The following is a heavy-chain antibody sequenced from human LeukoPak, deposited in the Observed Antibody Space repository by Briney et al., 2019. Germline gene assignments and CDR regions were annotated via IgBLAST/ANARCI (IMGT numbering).Heavy chain of an antibody. V-gene: IGHV3-23*01. CDR2: IYENGGTT. CDR3: AKGSPSNDYDYYGMDV. Sequence: GGSLRLSCVGSGFTFRSHAMSWVRQAPERGLEFVSGIYENGGTTYYADSVKGRFSISRDNSKNTLYLQMNSLRAEDTAVYYCAKGSPSNDYDYYGMDVWGQGTTVTVSS. J-gene: IGHJ6*02. CDR1: GFTFRSHA.